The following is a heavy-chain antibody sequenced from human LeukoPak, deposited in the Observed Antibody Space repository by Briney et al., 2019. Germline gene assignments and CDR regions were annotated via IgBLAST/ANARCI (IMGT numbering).Heavy chain of an antibody. Sequence: SETLSLTCAVSGYSISSGYYWGWIRQPPGKGLEWIGSIYHSGSTYYNPSLKSRVTISVDTSKNQFSLKLSSVTAADTAVYYCARQKGYYFDYWGQGTLVTASS. CDR1: GYSISSGYY. CDR2: IYHSGST. J-gene: IGHJ4*02. V-gene: IGHV4-38-2*01. CDR3: ARQKGYYFDY.